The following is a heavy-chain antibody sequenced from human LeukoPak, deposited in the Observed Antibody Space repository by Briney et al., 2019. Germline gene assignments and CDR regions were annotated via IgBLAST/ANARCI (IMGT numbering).Heavy chain of an antibody. CDR2: IYTSGST. V-gene: IGHV4-4*07. CDR1: GGSISSYY. J-gene: IGHJ6*03. D-gene: IGHD6-19*01. Sequence: SETLSLTCTVSGGSISSYYWSWIRQPAGKGLEWIGRIYTSGSTNYNPSLKSRVTMSVDTSKNQFSLKLSSVTAADTAVYYCARDVSSGWSPYYYYYYMDVWGKGTTVTISS. CDR3: ARDVSSGWSPYYYYYYMDV.